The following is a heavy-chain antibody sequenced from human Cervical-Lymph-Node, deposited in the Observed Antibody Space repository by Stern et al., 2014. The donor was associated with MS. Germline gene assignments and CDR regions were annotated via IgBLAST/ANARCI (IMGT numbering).Heavy chain of an antibody. Sequence: VQLVESGGGVVQPGRSLRLSCAASGFTFSSNAMSWVRQAPGKGLEWLAIINSGGSNTYYADSVKGRVTISRANSKNTLDLQMNSLIAEDTAVYYCAREGGSTAEYFQHWGQGTLVTVSS. CDR2: INSGGSNT. V-gene: IGHV3-33*01. CDR1: GFTFSSNA. D-gene: IGHD2-15*01. J-gene: IGHJ1*01. CDR3: AREGGSTAEYFQH.